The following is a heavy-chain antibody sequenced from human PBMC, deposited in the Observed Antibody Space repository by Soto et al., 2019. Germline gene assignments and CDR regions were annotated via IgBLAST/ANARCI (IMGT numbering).Heavy chain of an antibody. CDR2: VSANNGHT. J-gene: IGHJ6*02. CDR1: GFTFSNCG. Sequence: ASVKVSCKASGFTFSNCGLNWVRQAPGQGLEWMGWVSANNGHTNYAQNLQGRVSMTTDTSTGTAYMELRGLTFDDTAVYYCARDIESVTAKHFFYYYAMDVWGQGTTVTVSS. V-gene: IGHV1-18*01. D-gene: IGHD2-8*01. CDR3: ARDIESVTAKHFFYYYAMDV.